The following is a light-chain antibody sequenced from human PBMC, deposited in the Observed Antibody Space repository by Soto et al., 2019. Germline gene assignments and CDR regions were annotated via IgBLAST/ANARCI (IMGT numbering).Light chain of an antibody. V-gene: IGKV3-20*01. J-gene: IGKJ1*01. CDR2: GAS. CDR1: QSFTSTS. CDR3: QQYDSSPRT. Sequence: EIVLTQSPGTLSLSPGERATLSCRASQSFTSTSLAWYQQKPGQAPRLLISGASRRAAGIPDRFSGSESGTDFTLTISRLESEDIAVYYCQQYDSSPRTFGQGTTVDIK.